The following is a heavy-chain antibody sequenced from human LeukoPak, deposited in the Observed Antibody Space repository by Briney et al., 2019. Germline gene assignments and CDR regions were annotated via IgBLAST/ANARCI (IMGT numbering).Heavy chain of an antibody. J-gene: IGHJ4*02. CDR1: GFTFSSYW. CDR2: IKQDGSEK. V-gene: IGHV3-7*01. CDR3: ARDGDYYDSSGSLDY. D-gene: IGHD3-22*01. Sequence: QSGGSLRLSCAASGFTFSSYWMSWVRQAPGKGLEWVANIKQDGSEKYYVDSVKGRFTISRDNAKNSLYLQMNSLRAEDTAVYYCARDGDYYDSSGSLDYWGQGTLVTVSS.